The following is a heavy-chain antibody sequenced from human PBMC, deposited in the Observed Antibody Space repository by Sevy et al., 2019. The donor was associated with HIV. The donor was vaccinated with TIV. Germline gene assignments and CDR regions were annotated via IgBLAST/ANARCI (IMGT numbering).Heavy chain of an antibody. CDR3: AREGCSKPHDY. CDR1: GFTFSNYA. V-gene: IGHV3-23*01. J-gene: IGHJ4*02. CDR2: FSFGCGKI. Sequence: GGSLRVSCAASGFTFSNYAMSWVRQAPGKGLEWVSTFSFGCGKINYADSVKGRFTISRDNSKNTLYLQMNSLRAEDTALYYCAREGCSKPHDYRGQGTLVTVSS. D-gene: IGHD2-2*01.